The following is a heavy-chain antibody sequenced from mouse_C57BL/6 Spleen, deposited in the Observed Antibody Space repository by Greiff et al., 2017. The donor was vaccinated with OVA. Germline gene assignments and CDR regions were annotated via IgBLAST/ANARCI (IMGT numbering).Heavy chain of an antibody. CDR3: TTRSWFAY. CDR2: IDPENGDT. J-gene: IGHJ3*01. Sequence: VQLQQSGAELVRPGASVKLSCTASGFNIKDDYMHWVKQRPEQGLEWIGWIDPENGDTEYASKFQGKATITADTSSNTAYLQLSSLTSEDTAGYYCTTRSWFAYWGQGTLVTVSA. CDR1: GFNIKDDY. V-gene: IGHV14-4*01.